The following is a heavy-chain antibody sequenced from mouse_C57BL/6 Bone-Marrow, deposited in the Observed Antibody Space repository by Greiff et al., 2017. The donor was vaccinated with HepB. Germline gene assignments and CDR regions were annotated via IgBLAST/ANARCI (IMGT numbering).Heavy chain of an antibody. Sequence: QVQLQQSGAELVRPGTSVKMSCKASGYTFTNYWIGWAKQRPGHGLEWIGDIYPGGGYTNYNEKFKGKATLTADKSSSTAYMQFSSLTSEDSAIYYCARGGLRTGPDYWGQGTSVTVSS. J-gene: IGHJ4*01. D-gene: IGHD3-1*01. CDR3: ARGGLRTGPDY. V-gene: IGHV1-63*01. CDR1: GYTFTNYW. CDR2: IYPGGGYT.